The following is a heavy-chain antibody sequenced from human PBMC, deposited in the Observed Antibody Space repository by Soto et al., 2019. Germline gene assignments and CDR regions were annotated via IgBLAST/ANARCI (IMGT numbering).Heavy chain of an antibody. Sequence: QVQLVQSGAEVKKPGASVKVSCKASGYTFTSYAMHWVRQAPGQRLEWMGWINAGNGNTKYSQKFQGRVTITRDTSASTADMELSSLRSEDTAVYYCARVQNCSGGSCYSDYYYYYMDVWGKGTTVTVSS. CDR3: ARVQNCSGGSCYSDYYYYYMDV. CDR2: INAGNGNT. V-gene: IGHV1-3*01. D-gene: IGHD2-15*01. CDR1: GYTFTSYA. J-gene: IGHJ6*03.